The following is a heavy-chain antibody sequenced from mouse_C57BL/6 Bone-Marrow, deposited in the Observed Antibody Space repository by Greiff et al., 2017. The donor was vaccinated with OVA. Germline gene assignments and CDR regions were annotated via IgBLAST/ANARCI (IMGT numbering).Heavy chain of an antibody. J-gene: IGHJ2*01. CDR1: GFTFSSYG. D-gene: IGHD3-3*01. V-gene: IGHV5-6*01. CDR2: ISSGGSYT. Sequence: EVNVVESGGDLVKPGGSLKLSCAASGFTFSSYGMSWVRQTPDKRLEWVATISSGGSYTYYPDSVKGRFTISRDNAKNTLYLQMSSLKSEDTAMYYCARQGGLRYFDYWGQGTTLTVSS. CDR3: ARQGGLRYFDY.